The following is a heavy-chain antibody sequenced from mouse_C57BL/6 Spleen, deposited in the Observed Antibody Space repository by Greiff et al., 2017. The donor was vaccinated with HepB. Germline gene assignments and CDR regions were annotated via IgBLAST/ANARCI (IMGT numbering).Heavy chain of an antibody. CDR2: ISSGSSTI. Sequence: EVQVVESGGGLVKPGGSLKLSCAASGFTFSDYGMHWVRQAPEKGLEWVAYISSGSSTIYYADTVKGRFTISRDNAKNTLFLQMTSLRSEDTAMYYCARSSSSLYYAMDYWGQGTSVTVSS. D-gene: IGHD1-1*01. CDR1: GFTFSDYG. V-gene: IGHV5-17*01. J-gene: IGHJ4*01. CDR3: ARSSSSLYYAMDY.